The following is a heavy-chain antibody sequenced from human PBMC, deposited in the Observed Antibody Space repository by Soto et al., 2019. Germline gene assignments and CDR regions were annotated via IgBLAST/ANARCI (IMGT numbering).Heavy chain of an antibody. J-gene: IGHJ3*02. D-gene: IGHD3-22*01. Sequence: LTCTVSGGSISSGGYYWSWIRQHSGKGLEWIGYIYYSGSTYYNPSLKSRVTISVDTSKNQFSLKLSSVTAADTAVYYCARGYSSGYYPLPDAFDIWGQGTMVTVSS. CDR2: IYYSGST. CDR1: GGSISSGGYY. CDR3: ARGYSSGYYPLPDAFDI. V-gene: IGHV4-31*03.